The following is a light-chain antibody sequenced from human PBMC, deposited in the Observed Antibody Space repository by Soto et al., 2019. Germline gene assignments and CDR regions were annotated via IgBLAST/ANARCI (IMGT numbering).Light chain of an antibody. Sequence: QSVLTQPPSASGTPGQRVTISCSGGDSNIGSNPVYWYQQLPGTAPKLVIHTNDQRPSGVPDRFSGSKSGTSVTLAISGLRSEDEADYYCASWDDSLRGVLFGGGTQLTVL. V-gene: IGLV1-47*01. CDR3: ASWDDSLRGVL. J-gene: IGLJ2*01. CDR1: DSNIGSNP. CDR2: TND.